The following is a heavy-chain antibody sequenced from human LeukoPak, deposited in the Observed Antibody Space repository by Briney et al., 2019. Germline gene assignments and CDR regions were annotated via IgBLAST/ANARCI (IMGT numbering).Heavy chain of an antibody. CDR2: INPSGGST. CDR3: ARSESGGGIYYDSSGYYQN. D-gene: IGHD3-22*01. Sequence: ASVKVSCKASGYTFTSYYMHWVRQAPGQGLGWMGIINPSGGSTSYAQKFQGRVTMTRDTSTSTVYMELSSLRSEDTAVYYCARSESGGGIYYDSSGYYQNWGQGTLVTVSS. J-gene: IGHJ4*02. CDR1: GYTFTSYY. V-gene: IGHV1-46*01.